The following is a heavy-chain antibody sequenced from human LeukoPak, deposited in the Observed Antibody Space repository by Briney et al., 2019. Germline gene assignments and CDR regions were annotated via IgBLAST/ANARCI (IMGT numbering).Heavy chain of an antibody. CDR1: GYTFTSYD. Sequence: ASVKVSCKASGYTFTSYDINWVRQATGQGLEWMGWMNPNSGNTGYAQKFQGRVTMTRNTSISTAYMELSSLRSEDTAVYYCARVYYDSSGYFSGMDVWGQGPTVTVSS. J-gene: IGHJ6*02. D-gene: IGHD3-22*01. V-gene: IGHV1-8*01. CDR3: ARVYYDSSGYFSGMDV. CDR2: MNPNSGNT.